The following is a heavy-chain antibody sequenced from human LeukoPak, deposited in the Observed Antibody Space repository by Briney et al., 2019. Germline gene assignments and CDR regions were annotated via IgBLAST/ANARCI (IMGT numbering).Heavy chain of an antibody. V-gene: IGHV4-61*02. CDR1: GGSISSGSDY. J-gene: IGHJ6*03. D-gene: IGHD6-19*01. Sequence: PSQTLSLTCTVSGGSISSGSDYWSWIRQPAGKGLEWIGRIYTSGSTNYNPSLKSRVTISVDTSKNQFSLKLSSVTAADTAVYYCARAVAAYYYYYYMDVWGKGTTVTVSS. CDR2: IYTSGST. CDR3: ARAVAAYYYYYYMDV.